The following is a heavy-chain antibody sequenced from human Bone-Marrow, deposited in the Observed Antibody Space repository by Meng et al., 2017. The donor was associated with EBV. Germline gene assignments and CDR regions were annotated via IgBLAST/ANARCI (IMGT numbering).Heavy chain of an antibody. CDR3: ARDGDMPVAAD. D-gene: IGHD6-19*01. J-gene: IGHJ4*02. CDR2: IKSESGGT. V-gene: IGHV1-2*06. Sequence: QVQLVQSGADVTKPGASVNVSCKTSGHTFSDYYIHWVRQAPGQGLEWMGRIKSESGGTHYAQTFQGRITMTRDTSISTAYMKLTSLRSDDTAMYYCARDGDMPVAADWGQGTLVTVSS. CDR1: GHTFSDYY.